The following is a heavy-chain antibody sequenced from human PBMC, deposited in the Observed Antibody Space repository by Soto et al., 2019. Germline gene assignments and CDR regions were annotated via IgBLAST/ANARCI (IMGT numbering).Heavy chain of an antibody. J-gene: IGHJ5*02. CDR2: IYYSGST. V-gene: IGHV4-59*08. D-gene: IGHD2-15*01. CDR3: ARHAPPIVVVVAATQSWFDP. Sequence: SETLSLTCTVSGGSISSYYWSWIRQPPGKGLEWIGYIYYSGSTNYNPSLKSRVTISVDTSKNQFSLKLSSVTAADTAVYYCARHAPPIVVVVAATQSWFDPWGQGTLVTVSS. CDR1: GGSISSYY.